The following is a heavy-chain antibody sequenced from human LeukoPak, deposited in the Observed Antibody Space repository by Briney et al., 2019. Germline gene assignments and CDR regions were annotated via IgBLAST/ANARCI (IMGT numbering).Heavy chain of an antibody. V-gene: IGHV1-2*06. D-gene: IGHD5-24*01. Sequence: EASVKVSCKASGYTFTGYYMHWVRQAPGQGLEWMGRINPNSGGTNYAQKFQGRVTMTRDTSISTAYMELSRLRSDDTAVYYCARVEMATIFLLDYWGQGTLVTVSS. J-gene: IGHJ4*02. CDR2: INPNSGGT. CDR3: ARVEMATIFLLDY. CDR1: GYTFTGYY.